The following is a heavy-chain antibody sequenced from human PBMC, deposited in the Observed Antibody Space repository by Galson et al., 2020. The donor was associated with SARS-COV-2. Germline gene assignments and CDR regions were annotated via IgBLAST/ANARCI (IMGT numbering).Heavy chain of an antibody. V-gene: IGHV1-2*02. J-gene: IGHJ6*03. CDR2: INPNTGDT. Sequence: ASVKVSCKASGYTFTGYSLHWVRQAPGQGLEWMGWINPNTGDTKYAQTFQDRVTVTRDTSSNVAYMEVSSLRSGDTAVYYCARGLIAVIPAAYPADNYHHYMDVWGKGTTVIVTS. CDR3: ARGLIAVIPAAYPADNYHHYMDV. D-gene: IGHD2-2*01. CDR1: GYTFTGYS.